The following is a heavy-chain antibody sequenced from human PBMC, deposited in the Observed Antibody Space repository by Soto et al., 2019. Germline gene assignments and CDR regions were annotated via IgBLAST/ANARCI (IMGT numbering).Heavy chain of an antibody. CDR2: ISGSGGST. CDR3: AKSVGDYGHSLPAYDY. V-gene: IGHV3-23*01. CDR1: GFTFSSYA. Sequence: GSLRLSCAASGFTFSSYAMSWVRQAPGKGLEWVSAISGSGGSTYYADSVKGRFTISRDNSKNTLYLQMNSLRAEDTAVYYCAKSVGDYGHSLPAYDYWGQGTLVPVSS. J-gene: IGHJ4*02. D-gene: IGHD4-17*01.